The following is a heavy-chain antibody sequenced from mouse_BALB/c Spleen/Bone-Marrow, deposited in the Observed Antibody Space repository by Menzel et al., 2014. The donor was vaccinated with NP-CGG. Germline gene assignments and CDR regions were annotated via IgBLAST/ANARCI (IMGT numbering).Heavy chain of an antibody. V-gene: IGHV1-7*01. CDR2: INPSTGYT. D-gene: IGHD2-1*01. Sequence: VKVVDSGAELAKPGASVKMSCKASGYTFTSYWMHWVKQRPGQGLEWIGYINPSTGYTDYNQKFNDKATLTADKSSSTAYMQLSSLTSKDSAVHYCARGNPLYAMDYWGQGTSVTVSS. J-gene: IGHJ4*01. CDR1: GYTFTSYW. CDR3: ARGNPLYAMDY.